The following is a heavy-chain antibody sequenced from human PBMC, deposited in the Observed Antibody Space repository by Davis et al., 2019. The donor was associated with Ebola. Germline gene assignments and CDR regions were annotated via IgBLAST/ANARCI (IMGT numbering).Heavy chain of an antibody. CDR2: ISAYNGNT. Sequence: ASVKVSCKASGYTFTSYGISWVRQAPGQGLEWMGWISAYNGNTNYAQKLQGRVTMTTDTSTSTAYMELRSLRSDDTAVYYCATVLGELPGGTYYYGMDVWGQGTTVTVSS. J-gene: IGHJ6*02. D-gene: IGHD3-16*01. CDR3: ATVLGELPGGTYYYGMDV. V-gene: IGHV1-18*01. CDR1: GYTFTSYG.